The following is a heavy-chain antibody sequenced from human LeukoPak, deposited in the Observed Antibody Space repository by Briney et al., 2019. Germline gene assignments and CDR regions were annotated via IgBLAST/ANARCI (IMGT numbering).Heavy chain of an antibody. V-gene: IGHV3-23*01. CDR1: GFTFSSHA. CDR2: IRGSGDST. D-gene: IGHD4-17*01. Sequence: GGSLGLSCAASGFTFSSHAMSWVRQAPGKGLEWVSAIRGSGDSTYYADSVKGRFTISRDNSKNTLYLQMDSLRVEDTAVYYCAKDLATVVRGFDYWGQGTLVTVSS. J-gene: IGHJ4*02. CDR3: AKDLATVVRGFDY.